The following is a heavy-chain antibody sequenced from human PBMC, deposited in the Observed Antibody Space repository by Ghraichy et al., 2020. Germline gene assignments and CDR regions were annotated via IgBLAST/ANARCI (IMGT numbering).Heavy chain of an antibody. Sequence: GGSLRLSCAASGFTFSSYAISWVRQAPGEGLEWVSAISGAGGITFYADSVKGRFTISRDNSRSTVYLQMNSLRAEDTAVYYCAKREGYDSDPNYGLDVWGQGTTVTVSS. J-gene: IGHJ6*02. D-gene: IGHD5-12*01. CDR1: GFTFSSYA. CDR3: AKREGYDSDPNYGLDV. CDR2: ISGAGGIT. V-gene: IGHV3-23*01.